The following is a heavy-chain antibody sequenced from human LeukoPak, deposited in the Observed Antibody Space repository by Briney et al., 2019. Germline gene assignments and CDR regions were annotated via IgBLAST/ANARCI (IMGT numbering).Heavy chain of an antibody. J-gene: IGHJ5*02. CDR1: GFTFSSYA. CDR3: AKGYSSGWANWLDP. CDR2: ISGSGGAT. Sequence: GGSLRLSCAASGFTFSSYAMTWVRQAPGKGLEWVSGISGSGGATYYADSLKGRFTISRDNSKNTLYLQLNSLRAEDTAVYYCAKGYSSGWANWLDPWGQGTLVTVSS. V-gene: IGHV3-23*01. D-gene: IGHD6-19*01.